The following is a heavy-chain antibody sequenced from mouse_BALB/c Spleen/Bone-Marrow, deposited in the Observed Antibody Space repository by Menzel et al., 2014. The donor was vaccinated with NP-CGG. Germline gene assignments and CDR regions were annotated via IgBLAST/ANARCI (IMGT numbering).Heavy chain of an antibody. J-gene: IGHJ4*01. CDR1: GFNIKDTY. CDR2: IDPANGNT. D-gene: IGHD1-2*01. V-gene: IGHV14-3*02. Sequence: SGAELVKPGASVKLSCTASGFNIKDTYMHWVKQRPEQGLEWIGRIDPANGNTKYGPKFQGKATITTDTSSNTAYLQVSSLTSEDTAVYYCASATTATYYAMDYWGQGTSVTVSS. CDR3: ASATTATYYAMDY.